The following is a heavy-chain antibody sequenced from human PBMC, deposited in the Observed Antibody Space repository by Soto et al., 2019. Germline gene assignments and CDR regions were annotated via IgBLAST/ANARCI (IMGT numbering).Heavy chain of an antibody. D-gene: IGHD1-26*01. CDR3: ARDLAKGGGSAGFDY. J-gene: IGHJ4*02. Sequence: QVQLVQSGAEVKKPGASVNVSCKASGYTFTVYYMHWVRQAPGQGLEWMGWINPKSGGTMYPQKFQGRVTMTWDTSISTAYMALNRLRSDDTAVYYCARDLAKGGGSAGFDYWCQGTLVTGSS. CDR1: GYTFTVYY. V-gene: IGHV1-2*02. CDR2: INPKSGGT.